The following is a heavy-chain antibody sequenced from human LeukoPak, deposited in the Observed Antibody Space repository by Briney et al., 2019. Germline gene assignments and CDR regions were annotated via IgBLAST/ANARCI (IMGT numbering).Heavy chain of an antibody. J-gene: IGHJ4*02. D-gene: IGHD3-22*01. CDR3: ARVGYYDSSGSDY. CDR1: GGSTSSYY. V-gene: IGHV4-59*01. Sequence: PSETLSLTCTVSGGSTSSYYWSWIRQPPGKGLEWIGYIYYSGSTNYNPSLKSRVTISVDTSKNQFSLKLSSVTAADTAVYYCARVGYYDSSGSDYWGQGTLVTVSS. CDR2: IYYSGST.